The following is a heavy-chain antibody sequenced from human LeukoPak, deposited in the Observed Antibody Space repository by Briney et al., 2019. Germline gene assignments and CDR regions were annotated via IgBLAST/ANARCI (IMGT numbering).Heavy chain of an antibody. CDR2: INPSGGST. J-gene: IGHJ4*02. V-gene: IGHV1-46*01. Sequence: AAVKVSCKASGYTFTGYYMHWVRQAPGQGLEWMGIINPSGGSTSDAQKFQGRVTMTRDMSTSTVYMELSSLRSEDTAVYYCARTLYGGNSIDYWGQGTLVTVSS. D-gene: IGHD4-23*01. CDR3: ARTLYGGNSIDY. CDR1: GYTFTGYY.